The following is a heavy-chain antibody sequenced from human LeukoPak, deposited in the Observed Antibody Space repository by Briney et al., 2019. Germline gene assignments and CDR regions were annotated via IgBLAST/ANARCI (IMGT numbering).Heavy chain of an antibody. CDR2: IYYSGST. CDR3: ARYLVATIFV. D-gene: IGHD5-12*01. CDR1: GGSISSSSYY. V-gene: IGHV4-39*01. Sequence: PSETLSLTCTVSGGSISSSSYYWGWIRQPPGKGLEWIGSIYYSGSTYYNPSLKSRVTISVDTSKNQFSLKLSSVTAADTAVYYCARYLVATIFVWGQGTLVTVSS. J-gene: IGHJ4*02.